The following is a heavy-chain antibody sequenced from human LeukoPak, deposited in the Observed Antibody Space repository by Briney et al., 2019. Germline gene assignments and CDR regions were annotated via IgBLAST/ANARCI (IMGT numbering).Heavy chain of an antibody. J-gene: IGHJ4*02. V-gene: IGHV3-23*01. CDR2: ITTSGGSP. Sequence: GGSLSLSCAASGFPFSSYAMSWVRQAPGKGLEWVSTITTSGGSPYSADSVKGRFTISRDHSKNTLYLQLNSLRAEDTAVYDVARRSYYDLDYFDYWGQGTLVTVSS. CDR3: ARRSYYDLDYFDY. D-gene: IGHD1-26*01. CDR1: GFPFSSYA.